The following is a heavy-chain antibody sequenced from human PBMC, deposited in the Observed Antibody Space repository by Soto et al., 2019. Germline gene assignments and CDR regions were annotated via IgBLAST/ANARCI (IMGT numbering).Heavy chain of an antibody. J-gene: IGHJ4*02. CDR1: GYIFSDFG. Sequence: QVHLVQPGTEVKKPGASVRVSCKASGYIFSDFGITWVRQAPGQGLEWLGWISVDNGKAHYGQKLQGRVTMTTDTTTNTAYMDLQRLKSDDTAVYYCARVESRLDYSTTPFDSWGQGTLVTVSS. D-gene: IGHD4-4*01. V-gene: IGHV1-18*01. CDR2: ISVDNGKA. CDR3: ARVESRLDYSTTPFDS.